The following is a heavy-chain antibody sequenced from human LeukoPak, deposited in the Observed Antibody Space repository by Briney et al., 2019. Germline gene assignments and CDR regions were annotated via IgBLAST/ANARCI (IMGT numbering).Heavy chain of an antibody. CDR3: ARDGRIVGATTIVGWFDP. J-gene: IGHJ5*02. CDR1: GYTFTGYY. V-gene: IGHV1-2*02. Sequence: ASVKVSCKASGYTFTGYYMHWVRQAPGQGLEWMGWINPNSGGTNYAQKFQGRVTMTRDTSISTAYMELSRLRSDDTAVYYCARDGRIVGATTIVGWFDPWGQGTLVTVSS. D-gene: IGHD1-26*01. CDR2: INPNSGGT.